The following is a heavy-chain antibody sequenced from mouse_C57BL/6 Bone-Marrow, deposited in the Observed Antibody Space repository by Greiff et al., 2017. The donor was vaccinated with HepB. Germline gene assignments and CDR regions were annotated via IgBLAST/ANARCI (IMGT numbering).Heavy chain of an antibody. CDR2: FHPYNDDT. J-gene: IGHJ1*03. Sequence: VQVVESGAELVKPGASVKMSCKASGYTFTTYPIEWMKQNHGKSLEWIGNFHPYNDDTKYNEKFKGKATLTVEKSSSTVYLELSRLTSDDSAVYYCARNNNYYGSSYFWYIDVWGTGTTVTVSS. D-gene: IGHD1-1*01. CDR1: GYTFTTYP. CDR3: ARNNNYYGSSYFWYIDV. V-gene: IGHV1-47*01.